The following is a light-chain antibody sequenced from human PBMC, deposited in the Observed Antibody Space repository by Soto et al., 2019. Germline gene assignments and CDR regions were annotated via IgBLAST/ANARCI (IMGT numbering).Light chain of an antibody. J-gene: IGLJ1*01. V-gene: IGLV2-14*01. CDR2: EVS. Sequence: LTQPASVSGSPGQSITISCTGTSSDVGGYNYVSWYQQHPGKAPKLMIYEVSNRPSGVSNRFSGSKSGNTASPTISGLQAEDEADYYCSSYTSSSTYVFGTGTKVTVL. CDR3: SSYTSSSTYV. CDR1: SSDVGGYNY.